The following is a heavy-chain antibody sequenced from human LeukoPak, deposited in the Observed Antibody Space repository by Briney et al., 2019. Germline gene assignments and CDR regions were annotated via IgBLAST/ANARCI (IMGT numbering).Heavy chain of an antibody. CDR3: AKVRWDNSGWYYLDY. J-gene: IGHJ4*02. V-gene: IGHV3-30*18. CDR2: ITYDGSNK. D-gene: IGHD6-19*01. Sequence: GESLRLSCAASGFSFKDYNMHWVRQAPGKGLEWVAVITYDGSNKYYTDSVKGRFTISRDNSKSTLYLQMNSLRAEDTAVYYCAKVRWDNSGWYYLDYWGQGTLVTVSS. CDR1: GFSFKDYN.